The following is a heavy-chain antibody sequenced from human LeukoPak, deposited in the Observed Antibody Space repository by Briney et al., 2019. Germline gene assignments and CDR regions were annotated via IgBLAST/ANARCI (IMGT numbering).Heavy chain of an antibody. CDR3: ARRAYYYDSSGYNYYYYMDV. V-gene: IGHV4-59*01. CDR1: GGSISSYY. J-gene: IGHJ6*03. Sequence: SETLSLTCTVSGGSISSYYWSWIRQPPGKGLEWIGYIYYSGSTYYNPSLRSRVTISVDTSKNQFSLKLSSVTAADTAVYYCARRAYYYDSSGYNYYYYMDVWGKGTTVTVSS. D-gene: IGHD3-22*01. CDR2: IYYSGST.